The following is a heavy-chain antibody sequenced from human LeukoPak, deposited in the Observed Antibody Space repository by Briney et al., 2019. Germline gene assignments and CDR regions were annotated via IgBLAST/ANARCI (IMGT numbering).Heavy chain of an antibody. CDR2: ISYDGSNK. D-gene: IGHD6-13*01. V-gene: IGHV3-30*18. Sequence: PGRSLRLSCAASGFTFSSYGMHWVRQAPGKGLEWVAVISYDGSNKYYADSVKGRFTISRDNSKNTLYLQMNSLRAEDTAVYYCAKVDSSSWEFFDYWGQGTLVTVSS. J-gene: IGHJ4*02. CDR1: GFTFSSYG. CDR3: AKVDSSSWEFFDY.